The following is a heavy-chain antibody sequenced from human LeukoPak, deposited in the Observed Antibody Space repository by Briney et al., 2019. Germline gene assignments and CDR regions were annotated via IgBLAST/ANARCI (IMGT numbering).Heavy chain of an antibody. CDR1: GFTFSTYA. CDR2: ISGSGDGA. CDR3: AKGYIQLWWFDY. Sequence: GGSLRLSCAASGFTFSTYAMSWVRQAPGKGLQWVSLISGSGDGAHYADSVKGRFTASRDNSKNTVYLQMTNLRAEDTAVYYCAKGYIQLWWFDYWGQGTLVTVSS. V-gene: IGHV3-23*01. D-gene: IGHD2-21*01. J-gene: IGHJ4*02.